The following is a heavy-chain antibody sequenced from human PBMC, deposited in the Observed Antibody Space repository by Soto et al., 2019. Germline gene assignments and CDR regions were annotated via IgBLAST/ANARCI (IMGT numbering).Heavy chain of an antibody. CDR3: AKWLVDFWRGYFPAMDV. CDR1: GFTFSSYA. V-gene: IGHV3-23*01. Sequence: PGGSLRLSCAASGFTFSSYAMSWVRQAPGKGLEWVSAISGSGGSTYYADSVKGRFTISRDNSKNTLYLQMNSLRAEDTAVYYCAKWLVDFWRGYFPAMDVWGQGTSVTVSS. J-gene: IGHJ6*02. D-gene: IGHD3-3*01. CDR2: ISGSGGST.